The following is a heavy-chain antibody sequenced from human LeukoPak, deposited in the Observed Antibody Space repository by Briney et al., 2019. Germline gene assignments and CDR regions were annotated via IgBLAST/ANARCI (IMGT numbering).Heavy chain of an antibody. CDR1: GFTFSDSS. CDR2: IRNKPNNHAT. D-gene: IGHD3-10*01. V-gene: IGHV3-73*01. CDR3: ATWLGATINY. Sequence: GGSLKLSCAASGFTFSDSSMHWVRQASGKGLEGVGHIRNKPNNHATAYPASVKGRFNISRDDSKSTAYLQMSRLKTEDTAVYYCATWLGATINYWGQGTLVTVSS. J-gene: IGHJ4*02.